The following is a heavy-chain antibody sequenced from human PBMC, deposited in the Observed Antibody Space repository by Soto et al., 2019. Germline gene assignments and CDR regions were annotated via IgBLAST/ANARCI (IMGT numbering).Heavy chain of an antibody. J-gene: IGHJ5*02. CDR2: INPSGGST. Sequence: GASVKVSCKASGYTFTSYYMHWVRQAPGQGLEWMGIINPSGGSTSYAQKFQGRVTMTRDTSTSTVYMELSSLRSEDTAVYYCARVSYTYGSGMSFDPWGQGTLVTVSS. CDR1: GYTFTSYY. CDR3: ARVSYTYGSGMSFDP. V-gene: IGHV1-46*01. D-gene: IGHD3-10*01.